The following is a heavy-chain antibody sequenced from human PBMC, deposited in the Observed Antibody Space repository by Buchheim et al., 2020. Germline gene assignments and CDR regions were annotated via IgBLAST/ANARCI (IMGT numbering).Heavy chain of an antibody. J-gene: IGHJ4*02. CDR3: ARDLRLRIVVITGFDY. CDR1: GFTFSSYA. V-gene: IGHV3-30*04. D-gene: IGHD3-22*01. CDR2: ISYDGSNK. Sequence: QVQLVESGGGVVQPGRSLRLSCAASGFTFSSYAMHWVRQAPGKGLEWVAVISYDGSNKYYADSVKGRFTISRNNPKNTRSRQMNSLRAEDTAVYYCARDLRLRIVVITGFDYWGQGTL.